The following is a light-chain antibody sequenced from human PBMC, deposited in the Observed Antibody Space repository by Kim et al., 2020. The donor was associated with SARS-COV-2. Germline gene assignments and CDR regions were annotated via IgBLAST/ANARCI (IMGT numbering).Light chain of an antibody. CDR2: WAS. CDR3: QQYYSLPVT. J-gene: IGKJ4*01. Sequence: DIVMTQSPDSLAVSLGERAAFNCRSSQNILYSSKNKNYLAWYQQKPGQPPKLLIYWASTRESGVPDRFSGSGSGTDFTLTISSLQAEDVAVYYCQQYYSLPVTFGGGTKVDIK. CDR1: QNILYSSKNKNY. V-gene: IGKV4-1*01.